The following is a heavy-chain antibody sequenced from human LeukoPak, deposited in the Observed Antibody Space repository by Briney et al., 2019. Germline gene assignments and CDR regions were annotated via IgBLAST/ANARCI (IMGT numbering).Heavy chain of an antibody. CDR3: AKGLSKVAGLDY. D-gene: IGHD6-19*01. Sequence: GGSLRLSCAASGFTFSSYGMHWVRQAPGKGLEWVAVISYDGSNKYYADSVKGRFTISRDNSKNTLYLQMNSLRAEDTAVYYCAKGLSKVAGLDYWGQGTLVTVSS. V-gene: IGHV3-30*18. CDR1: GFTFSSYG. J-gene: IGHJ4*02. CDR2: ISYDGSNK.